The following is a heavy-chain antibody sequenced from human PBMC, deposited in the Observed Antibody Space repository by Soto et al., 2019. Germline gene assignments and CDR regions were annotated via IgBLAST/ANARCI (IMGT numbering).Heavy chain of an antibody. Sequence: GGSLRLSCSASGFIFSESTIYWVRQVPGKGLEAISAVSTSGRSTYYADSVKDRFTISRGNSKNTLFLQMGSLRPEDTAIYYCVKQAHGLDGVAFDYWGQGTQVTVPQ. CDR1: GFIFSEST. CDR3: VKQAHGLDGVAFDY. J-gene: IGHJ4*02. D-gene: IGHD2-15*01. V-gene: IGHV3-64D*06. CDR2: VSTSGRST.